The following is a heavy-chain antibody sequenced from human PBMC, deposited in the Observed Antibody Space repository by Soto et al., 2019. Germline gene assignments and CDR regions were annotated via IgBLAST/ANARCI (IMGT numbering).Heavy chain of an antibody. CDR3: AGPLWRDDYNWGYFDL. CDR2: ISYAGSNK. CDR1: GFTFSSYA. J-gene: IGHJ2*01. V-gene: IGHV3-30-3*01. D-gene: IGHD4-4*01. Sequence: QVQLVESGGGVVQPGRSLRLSCAASGFTFSSYALHWVRQVPGKGLEWVAVISYAGSNKYYADSVKGQFTISRDNSKNTLYLQMNSLRTEDTAVYYCAGPLWRDDYNWGYFDLWGRGTLVTVSS.